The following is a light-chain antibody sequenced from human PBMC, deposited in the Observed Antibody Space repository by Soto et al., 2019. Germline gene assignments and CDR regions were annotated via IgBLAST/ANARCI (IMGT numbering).Light chain of an antibody. CDR2: GVT. Sequence: QSVLTQLASVSGSPRQSITISCTGAGSDVGGYNYVSWYQQHPGKAPKLMIYGVTNRPSGVSNRFSGSKSGNAASLTISGLQAEDEADYYCSSYTSSSTLVFGTGTKVTVL. CDR3: SSYTSSSTLV. V-gene: IGLV2-14*01. J-gene: IGLJ1*01. CDR1: GSDVGGYNY.